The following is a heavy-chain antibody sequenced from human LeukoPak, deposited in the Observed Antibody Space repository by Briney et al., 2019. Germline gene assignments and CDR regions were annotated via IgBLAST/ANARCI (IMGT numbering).Heavy chain of an antibody. V-gene: IGHV3-74*01. D-gene: IGHD3-22*01. Sequence: GGSLRLSCAASGFTFSNYWTYWVRQAPGKGLVWVSRINPDGSSTTYADSVKARFTISRDNAKNTLYLQMNSLRAEDTAVYYCARGHYYDSSGYHPYWGQGTLVTVSS. J-gene: IGHJ4*02. CDR1: GFTFSNYW. CDR2: INPDGSST. CDR3: ARGHYYDSSGYHPY.